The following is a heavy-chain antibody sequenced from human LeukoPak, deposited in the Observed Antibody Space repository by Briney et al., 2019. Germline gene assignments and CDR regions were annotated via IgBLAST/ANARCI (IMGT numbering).Heavy chain of an antibody. J-gene: IGHJ3*01. CDR1: GGSISSSSFY. D-gene: IGHD3-16*01. CDR3: AHFRGGAFDF. Sequence: PSETLSLTCTVSGGSISSSSFYWGWIRQPPGKGLEWIGSIYYSGSTYYNQSLKSRVTISVDTSKNEFSLRLSSVTAADTAVYYCAHFRGGAFDFWGRGTMVTVSS. V-gene: IGHV4-39*01. CDR2: IYYSGST.